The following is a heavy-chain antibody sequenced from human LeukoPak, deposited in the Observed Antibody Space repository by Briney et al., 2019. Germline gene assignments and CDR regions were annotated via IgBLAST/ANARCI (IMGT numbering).Heavy chain of an antibody. CDR3: ASVLHYDFEEGAFDI. CDR2: INHSGST. Sequence: PSETLSLTCAVYSKSFSGYYWSWIRQPPGKGLEWIGEINHSGSTNYNPSLKSRVTISVDTSKNQFSLKLSSVTAADTAVYYCASVLHYDFEEGAFDIWGQGTMVTVSS. V-gene: IGHV4-34*01. CDR1: SKSFSGYY. J-gene: IGHJ3*02. D-gene: IGHD3-3*01.